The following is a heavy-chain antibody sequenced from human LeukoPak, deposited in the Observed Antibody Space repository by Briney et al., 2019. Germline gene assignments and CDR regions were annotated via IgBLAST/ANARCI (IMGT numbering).Heavy chain of an antibody. Sequence: GGSLRLSCAASGFTFSSYSMNWVRQAPGKGLEWVSYISSSSRTIYNADSVKGRFTISEDKSKNTLYLQMSGLRAEDTAVYYCAKAADGVPPGKPLNWFDPRGQGTLVTVSS. CDR3: AKAADGVPPGKPLNWFDP. CDR1: GFTFSSYS. V-gene: IGHV3-48*01. CDR2: ISSSSRTI. J-gene: IGHJ5*02. D-gene: IGHD2-2*02.